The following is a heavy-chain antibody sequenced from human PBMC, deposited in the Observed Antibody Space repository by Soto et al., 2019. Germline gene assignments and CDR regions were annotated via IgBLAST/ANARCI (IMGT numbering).Heavy chain of an antibody. Sequence: EVQLVESGGGLAQPGGSLRLSCAGSGFTFSNYWMHWVRQAPGKGLEWVSRIDHDGPTDYADSVRGRFTISRDNAENTLYLQMNGLRPEDTAVYYCVRDSHGDYWGQGTLVTVSS. CDR3: VRDSHGDY. CDR2: IDHDGPT. CDR1: GFTFSNYW. V-gene: IGHV3-74*01. J-gene: IGHJ4*02.